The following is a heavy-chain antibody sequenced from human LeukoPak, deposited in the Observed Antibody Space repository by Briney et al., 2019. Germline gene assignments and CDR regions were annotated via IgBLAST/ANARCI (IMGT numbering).Heavy chain of an antibody. CDR3: ARDLFDSSGYYYAFAY. V-gene: IGHV4-39*07. D-gene: IGHD3-22*01. CDR1: GGSISSSSYY. Sequence: SETLSLTCTVSGGSISSSSYYWGWIRQPPGKGLEWIGSIYYSGSTYYNPSLKSRVTISVDTSKNQFSLKLSSVTAADTAVYYCARDLFDSSGYYYAFAYWGQGTLVTVSS. J-gene: IGHJ4*02. CDR2: IYYSGST.